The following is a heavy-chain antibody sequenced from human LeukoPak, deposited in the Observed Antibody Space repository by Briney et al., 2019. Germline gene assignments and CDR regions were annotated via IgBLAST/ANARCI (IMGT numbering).Heavy chain of an antibody. D-gene: IGHD2-2*01. V-gene: IGHV3-21*01. Sequence: GGSLRLSCAASGFTFSSYSMNWVRQAPGKGLEWVSSISSSSSYIYYADSVKGRFTISRDNAKNSLYLQMNSPRAEDTAVYYCARGAGPCSSTSCFTNWFDPWGQGTQVTVSS. CDR1: GFTFSSYS. CDR3: ARGAGPCSSTSCFTNWFDP. J-gene: IGHJ5*02. CDR2: ISSSSSYI.